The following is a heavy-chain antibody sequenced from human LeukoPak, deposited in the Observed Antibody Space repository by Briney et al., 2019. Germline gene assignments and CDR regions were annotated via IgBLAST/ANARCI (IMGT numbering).Heavy chain of an antibody. CDR3: ARGWLLGNWFDP. CDR1: GGSISSSSYY. J-gene: IGHJ5*02. V-gene: IGHV4-39*07. CDR2: IYYSGST. Sequence: SETLSPTCTVSGGSISSSSYYWGWIRQPPGKGLEWIGNIYYSGSTYYNPSLKSRVTISVDTSKNQFSLKLSSVAAADTAVYYCARGWLLGNWFDPWGQGTLVTVSS. D-gene: IGHD3-22*01.